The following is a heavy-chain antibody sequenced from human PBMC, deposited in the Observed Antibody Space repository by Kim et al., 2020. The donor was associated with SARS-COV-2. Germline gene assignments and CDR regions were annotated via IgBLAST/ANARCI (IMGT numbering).Heavy chain of an antibody. J-gene: IGHJ4*02. Sequence: GGSLRLSCAASGFTFSSYTLHWVRQAPGKGLEWMAVISYDGSNKYYTDSVKGRFTISRDNSKNTLYLQMNSLRAEDTAVYYCATPSSSGWSLGVDYWGQG. CDR1: GFTFSSYT. D-gene: IGHD6-19*01. CDR3: ATPSSSGWSLGVDY. V-gene: IGHV3-30*04. CDR2: ISYDGSNK.